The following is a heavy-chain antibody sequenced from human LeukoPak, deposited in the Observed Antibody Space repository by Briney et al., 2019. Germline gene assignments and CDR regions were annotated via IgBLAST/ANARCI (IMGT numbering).Heavy chain of an antibody. CDR3: ARDRVVVVPAVTKSGRFDP. V-gene: IGHV1-2*06. J-gene: IGHJ5*02. CDR2: VNPNSGGT. Sequence: GASVKVSCKASGYTFTGYYMHWVRHAPGQGLEWMGRVNPNSGGTNYAQKFQGRVTMTRDTSISTAYMELSRLRSDDTAVYYCARDRVVVVPAVTKSGRFDPWGQGTLVTVSS. CDR1: GYTFTGYY. D-gene: IGHD2-2*01.